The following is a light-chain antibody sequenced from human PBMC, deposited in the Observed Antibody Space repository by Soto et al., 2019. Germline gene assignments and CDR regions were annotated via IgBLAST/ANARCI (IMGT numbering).Light chain of an antibody. CDR3: QQYNSYPYT. CDR2: KAS. V-gene: IGKV1-5*03. J-gene: IGKJ2*01. Sequence: DIEMTQSPSTLSASVGDRVTITCRASQSISSWLAWYQQKPGKAPKLLIYKASSLESGVPSRFSGSGSGTEFTLTISSLQPDDFATYYCQQYNSYPYTFGQGTKLEIK. CDR1: QSISSW.